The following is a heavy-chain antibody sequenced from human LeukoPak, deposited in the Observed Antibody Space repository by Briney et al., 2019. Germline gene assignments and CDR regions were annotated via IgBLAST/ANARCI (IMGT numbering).Heavy chain of an antibody. CDR2: ISGSGGST. CDR1: GFTFSSYW. Sequence: GGSLRLSCAASGFTFSSYWMSWVRQAPGKGLEWVSAISGSGGSTYYADPVKGRFTISRDNSKNTLYLQMNSLRAEDTAVYYCAKDHRYFDWLLPLDYWGQGTLVTVSS. V-gene: IGHV3-23*01. CDR3: AKDHRYFDWLLPLDY. D-gene: IGHD3-9*01. J-gene: IGHJ4*02.